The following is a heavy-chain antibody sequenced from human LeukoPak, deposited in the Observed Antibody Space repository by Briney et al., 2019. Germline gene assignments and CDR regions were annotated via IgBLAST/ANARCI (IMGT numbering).Heavy chain of an antibody. CDR1: GFTFSSYA. Sequence: GSLRLSCAASGFTFSSYAMHWVRQVPGKGLEWVAVISYDGSNKYYADSVKGRFTFSRDKSKNTLYLQMNSLRPEDSAVYFCASDPRDGGQNVWGKGTTVTVSS. CDR3: ASDPRDGGQNV. D-gene: IGHD5-24*01. V-gene: IGHV3-30*04. CDR2: ISYDGSNK. J-gene: IGHJ6*04.